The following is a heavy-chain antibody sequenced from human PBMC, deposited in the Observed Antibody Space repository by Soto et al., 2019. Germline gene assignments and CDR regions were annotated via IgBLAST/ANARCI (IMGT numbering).Heavy chain of an antibody. CDR2: IYHSGST. Sequence: QVQLQESGPGLVKPSGTLSLTCAVSSGSISSSNWWSWVRQPPGKGLEWIGEIYHSGSTNYNPSLKSRVTLSVDKSKNQCSLKLSSVTAADTAVYYCARGQILWFGESSYMDVWGKGTTVTVSS. CDR1: SGSISSSNW. V-gene: IGHV4-4*02. CDR3: ARGQILWFGESSYMDV. J-gene: IGHJ6*03. D-gene: IGHD3-10*01.